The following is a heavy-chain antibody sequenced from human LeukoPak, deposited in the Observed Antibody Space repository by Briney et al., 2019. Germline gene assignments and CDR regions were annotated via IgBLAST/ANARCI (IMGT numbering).Heavy chain of an antibody. CDR1: RFTFSTYG. V-gene: IGHV3-23*01. J-gene: IGHJ4*02. D-gene: IGHD4/OR15-4a*01. Sequence: AGGSLRLSCAASRFTFSTYGMNWVRQTPGKGLEWVSAISGSGNRAYHADSVKGHLTISRDNSKNMLYLQMNSLRAEDTALYYCAKDDDDYADLRYFDYWGQGTLVTVSS. CDR2: ISGSGNRA. CDR3: AKDDDDYADLRYFDY.